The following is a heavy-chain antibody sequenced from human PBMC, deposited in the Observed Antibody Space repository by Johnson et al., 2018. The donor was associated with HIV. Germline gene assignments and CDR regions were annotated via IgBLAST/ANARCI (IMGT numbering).Heavy chain of an antibody. V-gene: IGHV3-23*04. CDR1: GVTFSSYA. CDR3: AKVVSGYSSST. D-gene: IGHD6-13*01. J-gene: IGHJ3*01. CDR2: ISGSGGST. Sequence: MLLVESGGGLVQPGGSLRLSCAASGVTFSSYAMSWVRQAPGKGLEWVSTISGSGGSTYYADSVRGRFTISRDNSKNRLYLQMNRCRAEATAVDYCAKVVSGYSSSTWGQGTLVTVTS.